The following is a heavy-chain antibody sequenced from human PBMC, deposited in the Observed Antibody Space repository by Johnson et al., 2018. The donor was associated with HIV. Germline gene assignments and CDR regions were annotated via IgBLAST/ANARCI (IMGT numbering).Heavy chain of an antibody. V-gene: IGHV3-11*05. J-gene: IGHJ3*02. CDR3: ARDDCTAGICYNAFDI. D-gene: IGHD2-8*02. CDR1: GFIFRDYY. CDR2: ISSSGKST. Sequence: QVQLVESGGGLVKPGGSLRLSCAVSGFIFRDYYMSWIRQAPGKGLEWVSYISSSGKSTNYADSVKGRFAISRDKAKNSLYRQINSRRAEDTAVYYCARDDCTAGICYNAFDIWGQGTMVTVSS.